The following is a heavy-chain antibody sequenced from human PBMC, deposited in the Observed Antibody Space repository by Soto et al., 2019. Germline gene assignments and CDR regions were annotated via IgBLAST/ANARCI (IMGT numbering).Heavy chain of an antibody. CDR2: IKGDGSEE. J-gene: IGHJ4*02. CDR1: GFTFSSSW. CDR3: AAGCPPDY. Sequence: EVQLVESGGVLVQPGGSLKVSCAASGFTFSSSWMNWVRQAPVKGLEWVANIKGDGSEEYYVDSVRGRFTISRDNAKSSLTLQMNRLRAEDTAVYSCAAGCPPDYWGQGTLVTVS. V-gene: IGHV3-7*01.